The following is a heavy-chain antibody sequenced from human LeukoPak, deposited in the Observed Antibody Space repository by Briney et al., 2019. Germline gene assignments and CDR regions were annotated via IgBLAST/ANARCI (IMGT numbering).Heavy chain of an antibody. CDR3: ATPMAPIVVVPAAMN. CDR1: GFTFSSYG. CDR2: ISPSGRNT. V-gene: IGHV3-23*01. J-gene: IGHJ4*02. D-gene: IGHD2-2*01. Sequence: GGTLRLSCAASGFTFSSYGMSWVRQAPGKGLEWVSAISPSGRNTYYADSVKGRFTISRDNSKNTLYLQMNSLRAEDTAVYYCATPMAPIVVVPAAMNWGQGTLVTVSS.